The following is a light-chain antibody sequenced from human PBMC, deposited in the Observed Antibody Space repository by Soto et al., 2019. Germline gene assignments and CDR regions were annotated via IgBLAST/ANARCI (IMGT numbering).Light chain of an antibody. CDR2: KVA. CDR1: QSLSSW. Sequence: DIQMTQSPSTLSASVGDRVTITCRASQSLSSWLAWFQQKPGKAPKGLIYKVASLESGVPPRFGASGSETIFTLTINSLQPDDFATYYCLQYKTYPWTFGQGTKVEIK. J-gene: IGKJ1*01. V-gene: IGKV1-5*03. CDR3: LQYKTYPWT.